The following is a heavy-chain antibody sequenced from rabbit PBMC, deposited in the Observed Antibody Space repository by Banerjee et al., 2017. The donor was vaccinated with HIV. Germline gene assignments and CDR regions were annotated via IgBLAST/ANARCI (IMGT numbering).Heavy chain of an antibody. D-gene: IGHD4-2*01. CDR3: ARDGRWLDL. Sequence: QLKESGGGLVQPGGSLKLSCKASGFDFSSYYMSWVRQAPGKGLEWIGYIDPVFGSTYYASWVNGRFTISSHNAQNTLYLQLNSLTAADTATYFCARDGRWLDLWGQGTLVT. CDR2: IDPVFGST. CDR1: GFDFSSYY. J-gene: IGHJ5*01. V-gene: IGHV1S7*01.